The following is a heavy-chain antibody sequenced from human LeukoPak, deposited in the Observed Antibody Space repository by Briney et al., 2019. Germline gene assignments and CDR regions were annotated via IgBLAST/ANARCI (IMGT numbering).Heavy chain of an antibody. J-gene: IGHJ4*02. CDR2: IYHSGST. V-gene: IGHV4-30-2*01. D-gene: IGHD6-13*01. CDR1: GGSISSGGYY. CDR3: ARDLSVAAAGSGGDY. Sequence: SQTLSLTCTVSGGSISSGGYYWSWIRQPPGKGLEWIGYIYHSGSTYYNPSLKSRVTISVDKSKNQFSLKLSSVTAADTAVYYCARDLSVAAAGSGGDYWGQGTLVTVSS.